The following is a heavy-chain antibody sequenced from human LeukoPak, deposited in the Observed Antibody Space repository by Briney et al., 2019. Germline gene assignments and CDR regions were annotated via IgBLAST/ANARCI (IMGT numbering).Heavy chain of an antibody. D-gene: IGHD3-10*01. Sequence: GGSLRLSCAASGFTFSSYALSWVRQAPGKGLEWVSAISGSGGNTYYTDSVKGRFTMSRVNSKNTLSLQMNSLRVEDTALYYCAKDLGAGGGSVFDNWGQGTLVTVSS. CDR3: AKDLGAGGGSVFDN. CDR1: GFTFSSYA. V-gene: IGHV3-23*01. J-gene: IGHJ4*02. CDR2: ISGSGGNT.